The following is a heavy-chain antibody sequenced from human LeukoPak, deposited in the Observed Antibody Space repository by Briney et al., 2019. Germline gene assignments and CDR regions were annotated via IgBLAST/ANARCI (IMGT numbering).Heavy chain of an antibody. D-gene: IGHD4-17*01. J-gene: IGHJ4*02. Sequence: PSETLSLTCTVSGGSINSYYWSWIRQPPGKGLEWIGYIYYSGSTNYNPSLKSRVTISVHTSKNQFSLKLSSVTAADTAVYYCARSHDYGDYDWGQGTLVTVSS. CDR1: GGSINSYY. CDR2: IYYSGST. CDR3: ARSHDYGDYD. V-gene: IGHV4-59*12.